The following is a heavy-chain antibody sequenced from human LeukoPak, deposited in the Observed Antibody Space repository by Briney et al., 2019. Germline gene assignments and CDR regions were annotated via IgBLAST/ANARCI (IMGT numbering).Heavy chain of an antibody. Sequence: GRSLRLSCAASGFTFSSYGMHWVRQAPGKGLESVTLIWYDGSNKYYADSVKGRFTISRDKSKNTLYLQMNRLRAEDTAVYYCARDPFSRERYYGSYLDYWGPGTLVTVSS. CDR2: IWYDGSNK. CDR3: ARDPFSRERYYGSYLDY. V-gene: IGHV3-33*01. CDR1: GFTFSSYG. J-gene: IGHJ4*02. D-gene: IGHD3-10*01.